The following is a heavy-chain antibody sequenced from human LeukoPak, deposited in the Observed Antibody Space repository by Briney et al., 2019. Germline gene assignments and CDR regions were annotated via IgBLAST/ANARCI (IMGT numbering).Heavy chain of an antibody. Sequence: GASVKVSCKASGYTFTSYGISWVRQAPGQGLEWMGWINPNSGATKYAQKFQGWVTMTRDTSISTAYMELSRLRSDDTAVYYCARILYYYDTSGYQYYYYGMDVWGQGTTVTVSS. D-gene: IGHD3-22*01. V-gene: IGHV1-2*04. CDR2: INPNSGAT. CDR3: ARILYYYDTSGYQYYYYGMDV. CDR1: GYTFTSYG. J-gene: IGHJ6*02.